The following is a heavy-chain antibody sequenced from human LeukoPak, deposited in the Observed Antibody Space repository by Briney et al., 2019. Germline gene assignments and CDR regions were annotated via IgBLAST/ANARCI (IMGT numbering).Heavy chain of an antibody. D-gene: IGHD6-6*01. V-gene: IGHV4-34*01. Sequence: SETLSLTCTVSGGSISSYYWSWIRQPPGKGLEWIGEINHSGSTNYNPSLKSRVTISVDTSKNQFSLKLSSVTAADTAVYYCARGRGSSSSRVAYYYYYMDVWGRGTTVTVSS. J-gene: IGHJ6*03. CDR1: GGSISSYY. CDR2: INHSGST. CDR3: ARGRGSSSSRVAYYYYYMDV.